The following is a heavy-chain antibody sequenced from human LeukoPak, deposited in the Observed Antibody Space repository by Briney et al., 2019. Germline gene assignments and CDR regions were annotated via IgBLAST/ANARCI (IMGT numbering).Heavy chain of an antibody. D-gene: IGHD2-2*01. V-gene: IGHV3-23*01. CDR2: ISGSGGST. J-gene: IGHJ6*03. CDR1: GFTFSSYG. Sequence: GGSLRLSCAASGFTFSSYGMSWVRQAPGKGLEWVSAISGSGGSTYYADSVKGRFTISRDNSKNTLYLQMNSLRAEDTAVYYCARGIVVVKYYYYYMDVWGKGTTVTVSS. CDR3: ARGIVVVKYYYYYMDV.